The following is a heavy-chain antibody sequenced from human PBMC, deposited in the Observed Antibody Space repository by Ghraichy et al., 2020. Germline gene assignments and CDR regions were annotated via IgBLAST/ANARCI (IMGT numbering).Heavy chain of an antibody. D-gene: IGHD2-21*02. V-gene: IGHV4-4*09. CDR3: ARHWEAYCGGDCYYWYFDL. Sequence: SETLSLTCTVSGGSISSYYWSWIRQLPGKGLEWIGYIYTSGSTNYNPSLKSRVTISVDTSKNQFSLKLSSVTAADTAVYYCARHWEAYCGGDCYYWYFDLWGRGTLVTVSS. J-gene: IGHJ2*01. CDR1: GGSISSYY. CDR2: IYTSGST.